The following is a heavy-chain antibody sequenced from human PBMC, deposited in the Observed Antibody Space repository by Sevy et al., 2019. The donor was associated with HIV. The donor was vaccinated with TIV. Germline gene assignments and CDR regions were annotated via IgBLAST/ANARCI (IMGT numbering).Heavy chain of an antibody. V-gene: IGHV4-39*01. CDR3: ARQIVVVPAAIFNAFDI. CDR2: IYYSGST. CDR1: GGSISSSSYY. Sequence: SETLSLTCTVSGGSISSSSYYWGWIRQPPGKGLEWIGSIYYSGSTYYNPSLKSRVTISVDTSKNQFSLKLSSVTAADTAVYYCARQIVVVPAAIFNAFDIWGQGTMVTVSS. J-gene: IGHJ3*02. D-gene: IGHD2-2*01.